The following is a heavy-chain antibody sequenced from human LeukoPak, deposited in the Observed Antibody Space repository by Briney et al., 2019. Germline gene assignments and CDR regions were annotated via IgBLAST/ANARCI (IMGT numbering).Heavy chain of an antibody. J-gene: IGHJ3*02. Sequence: ASVKVSCKAPGYTLTSYYIHWVRQAPGQGLEWMGIIDPSGVTTNYAQNFQGRVTMTRDTSTSTVYMELSSLRSEDTAVYYCATPNNIDAFDIWGQGTMVTVSS. CDR3: ATPNNIDAFDI. CDR1: GYTLTSYY. D-gene: IGHD1-14*01. CDR2: IDPSGVTT. V-gene: IGHV1-46*01.